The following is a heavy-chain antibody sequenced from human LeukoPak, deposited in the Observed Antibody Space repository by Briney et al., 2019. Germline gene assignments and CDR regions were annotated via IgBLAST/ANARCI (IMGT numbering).Heavy chain of an antibody. CDR3: ARDDLGYCSGGSCSFCDY. D-gene: IGHD2-15*01. CDR2: INSVGSST. CDR1: GFIFSTYW. J-gene: IGHJ4*02. Sequence: PGGSLRLSCTASGFIFSTYWMHWVRQAPGKGLVWVSRINSVGSSTNYADSVKGRFTISRDNAKNSLYLQMNSLRAEDTAVYYCARDDLGYCSGGSCSFCDYWGQGTLVTVSS. V-gene: IGHV3-74*01.